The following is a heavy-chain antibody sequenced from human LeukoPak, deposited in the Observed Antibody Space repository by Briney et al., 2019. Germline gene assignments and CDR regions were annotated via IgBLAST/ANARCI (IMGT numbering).Heavy chain of an antibody. CDR1: GYTFTSYY. CDR3: ARAPPFGIGAQYYFDY. D-gene: IGHD3-10*01. V-gene: IGHV1-46*01. CDR2: INPSGGST. J-gene: IGHJ4*02. Sequence: ASVKVSCKASGYTFTSYYMHWVRQAPGQGLEWMGIINPSGGSTSYAQKFQGRVTMTRDTSTSTVYMELSSLRSEDTAVYYCARAPPFGIGAQYYFDYWGQGTLVTVSS.